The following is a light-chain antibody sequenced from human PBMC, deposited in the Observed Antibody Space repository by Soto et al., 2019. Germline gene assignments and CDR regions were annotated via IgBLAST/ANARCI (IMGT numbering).Light chain of an antibody. J-gene: IGKJ2*02. CDR2: TAF. V-gene: IGKV1-39*01. CDR3: LQTYSTPGT. Sequence: DIQMTQSPSSLSASVGDRVTITCRASQSISGYLNWYQQKPGRAPNLLIYTAFSLQSGVPSRFSGSASGTDFTLTISSLQTEDFATYYCLQTYSTPGTFGQGTKLEIK. CDR1: QSISGY.